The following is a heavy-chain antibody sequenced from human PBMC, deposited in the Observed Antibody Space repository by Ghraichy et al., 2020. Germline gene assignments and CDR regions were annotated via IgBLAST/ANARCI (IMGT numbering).Heavy chain of an antibody. CDR3: ARVGYSSSWYPSYGMDV. V-gene: IGHV3-21*01. CDR2: ISSSSSYI. J-gene: IGHJ6*02. Sequence: GGSLRLSCAASGFTFSSYSMNWVRQAPGKGLEWVSSISSSSSYIYYADSVKGRFTISRDNAKNSLYLQMNSLRAEDTAVYYCARVGYSSSWYPSYGMDVWGQGTTVTVSS. CDR1: GFTFSSYS. D-gene: IGHD6-13*01.